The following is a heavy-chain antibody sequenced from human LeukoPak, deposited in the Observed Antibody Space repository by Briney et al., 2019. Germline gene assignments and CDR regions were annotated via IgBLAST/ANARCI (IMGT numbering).Heavy chain of an antibody. V-gene: IGHV3-15*01. CDR2: VKSKTHGGTT. CDR3: TTERPYFDN. CDR1: GFXFSDAW. Sequence: PGGSLRLSCAASGFXFSDAWMSWVRQAPGKGLEWVGSVKSKTHGGTTAYAAPVKGRFTISRDDSKTTVYLQMNSLKSEDAALYYCTTERPYFDNWGQGTLVTVSS. J-gene: IGHJ4*02.